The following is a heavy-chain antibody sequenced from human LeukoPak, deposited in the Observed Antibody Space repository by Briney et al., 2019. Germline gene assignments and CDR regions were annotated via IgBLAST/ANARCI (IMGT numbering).Heavy chain of an antibody. J-gene: IGHJ4*02. V-gene: IGHV1-2*02. CDR1: GYTFTGQY. D-gene: IGHD6-19*01. CDR2: INPNSGGT. Sequence: ASVKVSCKTSGYTFTGQYLHWVRQAPGQGLEWMGWINPNSGGTNYAQKFQGRVTMTRDTSISTAYVELSRLRSDDTAVYYCARDVGSSIAVAGIFDYWGQGTLVTVSS. CDR3: ARDVGSSIAVAGIFDY.